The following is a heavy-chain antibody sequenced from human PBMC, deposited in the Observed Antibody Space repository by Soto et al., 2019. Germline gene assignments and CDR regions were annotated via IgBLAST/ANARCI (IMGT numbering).Heavy chain of an antibody. CDR1: GYTFTSYA. CDR2: INAGNGNT. J-gene: IGHJ4*02. V-gene: IGHV1-18*01. D-gene: IGHD2-21*02. CDR3: ARSIVVVTALDY. Sequence: ASVKVSCKTSGYTFTSYAISWVRQAPGQRLEWMGWINAGNGNTKYAQKFQGRVTITTDTSTSTAYMELSSLRSEDTAVYYCARSIVVVTALDYWGQGTLVTVSS.